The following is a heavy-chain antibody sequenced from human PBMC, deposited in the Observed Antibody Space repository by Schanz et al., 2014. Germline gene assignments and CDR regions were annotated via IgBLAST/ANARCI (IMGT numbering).Heavy chain of an antibody. CDR2: ISGSGGST. D-gene: IGHD3-22*01. CDR1: GFTFSDYY. J-gene: IGHJ4*02. Sequence: VQLVESGGGLVKPGGSLRLSCAASGFTFSDYYMSWIRQAPGKGLEWVSGISGSGGSTYYADSVKGRFTISRDNSKNTLYLQMNSLRAEDTAVYYCAKDPSHGDYDYYFDYWGQGTLVTVSS. V-gene: IGHV3-23*04. CDR3: AKDPSHGDYDYYFDY.